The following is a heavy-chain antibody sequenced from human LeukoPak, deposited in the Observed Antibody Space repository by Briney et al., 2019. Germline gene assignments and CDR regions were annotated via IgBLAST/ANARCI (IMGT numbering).Heavy chain of an antibody. CDR3: ASLSTVGDILTGKAKGGVNVFDY. CDR1: GGSFSGYY. J-gene: IGHJ4*02. D-gene: IGHD3-9*01. Sequence: PSETLSLTCAVYGGSFSGYYWSWIRQPPGKGLEWIGEINHSGSTNYNPSLKSRVTISVDTSKNQFSLKLSSVTAADTAVYYCASLSTVGDILTGKAKGGVNVFDYWGQGTLVTVSS. CDR2: INHSGST. V-gene: IGHV4-34*01.